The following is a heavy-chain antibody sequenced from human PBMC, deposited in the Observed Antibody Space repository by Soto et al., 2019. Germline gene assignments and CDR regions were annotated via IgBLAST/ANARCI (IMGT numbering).Heavy chain of an antibody. D-gene: IGHD2-21*02. V-gene: IGHV3-48*01. Sequence: EVQLVESGGGLVQPGGSLRVSCAASGFTFSSYAMNWVRQTPGQGLEWVSHISKRGDSVYYADSVKGRFTMSRDIAERSLHLQMNGLTAEYTYVYYCGRQVYTVVTPFDYWCQADLVTVSS. CDR2: ISKRGDSV. J-gene: IGHJ4*02. CDR1: GFTFSSYA. CDR3: GRQVYTVVTPFDY.